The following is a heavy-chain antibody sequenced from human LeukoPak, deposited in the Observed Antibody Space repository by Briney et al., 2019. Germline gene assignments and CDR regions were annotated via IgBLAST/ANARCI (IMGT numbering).Heavy chain of an antibody. J-gene: IGHJ4*02. D-gene: IGHD6-19*01. CDR3: AKGDYSSGWGY. CDR1: GLTFSSYA. Sequence: GGSLRLSCAASGLTFSSYAMSWVRQAPGKGLEWVSAISGSGGSTYYADSVKGRFTISRDNSKNTLYLQMNSLRAEDTAVYYCAKGDYSSGWGYWGQGTLVIVSS. V-gene: IGHV3-23*01. CDR2: ISGSGGST.